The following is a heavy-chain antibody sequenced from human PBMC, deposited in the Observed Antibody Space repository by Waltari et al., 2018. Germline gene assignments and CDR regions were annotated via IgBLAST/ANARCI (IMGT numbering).Heavy chain of an antibody. CDR1: GFTVSRKY. Sequence: EVQLVESGGGLIQPGGSLTLSCAASGFTVSRKYMSWVRQAPGKGLEWVSVIYNGGSTYYAYSVKGRFTISRDSSKNTLYVQMNSLRAEDTAIYYCAAFGAGHYYGMDVWGQGTTVTVSS. D-gene: IGHD3-10*01. J-gene: IGHJ6*02. CDR3: AAFGAGHYYGMDV. CDR2: IYNGGST. V-gene: IGHV3-53*01.